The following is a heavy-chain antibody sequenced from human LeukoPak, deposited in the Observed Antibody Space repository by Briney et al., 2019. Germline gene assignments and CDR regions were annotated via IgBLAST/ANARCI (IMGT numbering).Heavy chain of an antibody. CDR2: IYYIGST. V-gene: IGHV4-59*08. Sequence: SETLSLTCTVSGGSISNYYWSWIRQPPGKGLEWIGYIYYIGSTNYNPSLKSRVTISVDTSKNQFSLKLRSVTAADTAVYYCARVGYYGMDVWGQGTTVTVSS. J-gene: IGHJ6*02. CDR1: GGSISNYY. CDR3: ARVGYYGMDV.